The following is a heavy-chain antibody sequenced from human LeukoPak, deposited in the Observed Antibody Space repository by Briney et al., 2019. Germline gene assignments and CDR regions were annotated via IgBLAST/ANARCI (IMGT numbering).Heavy chain of an antibody. Sequence: GAPVKVSCKTSGYSFTDYYMYWVRQPPGQGLEWMGWINPNSGVTNYAQNFQGRVTMTRDTSISTAYMELSRLRSDDTAVYYCARGIYYYDSSGRNEYFQHWGQGTLVTVSS. CDR3: ARGIYYYDSSGRNEYFQH. J-gene: IGHJ1*01. CDR1: GYSFTDYY. V-gene: IGHV1-2*02. CDR2: INPNSGVT. D-gene: IGHD3-22*01.